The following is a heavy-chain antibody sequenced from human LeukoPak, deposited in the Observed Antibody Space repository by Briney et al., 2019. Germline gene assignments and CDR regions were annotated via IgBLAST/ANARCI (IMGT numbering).Heavy chain of an antibody. CDR3: ARAPKLLWFGELLVGWFDP. CDR2: IYYSGST. Sequence: SETLSLTCTVSGGSISSYYWSWIRQPPGKGLGWIGYIYYSGSTNYNPSLKSRVTISVDTSKNQFSLKLSSVTAADTAVYYCARAPKLLWFGELLVGWFDPWGQGTLVTVSS. CDR1: GGSISSYY. V-gene: IGHV4-59*08. J-gene: IGHJ5*02. D-gene: IGHD3-10*01.